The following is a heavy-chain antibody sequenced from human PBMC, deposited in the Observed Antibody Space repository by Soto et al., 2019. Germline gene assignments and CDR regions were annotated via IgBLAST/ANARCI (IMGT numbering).Heavy chain of an antibody. CDR2: IYYSGST. CDR1: GGSISSYY. D-gene: IGHD6-13*01. CDR3: ARHGVPTLYSSSWYDAFDI. V-gene: IGHV4-59*08. J-gene: IGHJ3*02. Sequence: SETLSLTCTVSGGSISSYYWSWIRQPPGKGLEWIGYIYYSGSTNYNPSLKSRVTISVDTSKNQFSLKLSSVTAADTAVYYCARHGVPTLYSSSWYDAFDIWGQGTMVTVSS.